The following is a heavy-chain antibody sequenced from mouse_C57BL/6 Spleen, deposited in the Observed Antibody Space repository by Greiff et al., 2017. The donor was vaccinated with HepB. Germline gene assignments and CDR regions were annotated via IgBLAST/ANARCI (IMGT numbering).Heavy chain of an antibody. CDR2: IDPETGGT. V-gene: IGHV1-15*01. Sequence: VKLQESGAELVRPGASVTLSCKASGYTFTDYEMHWVKQTPVHGLEWIGAIDPETGGTAYNQKFKGKAILTADKSSSTAYMELRSLTSEDSAVYYCTLNYYGSSWFAYWGQGTLVTVSA. CDR3: TLNYYGSSWFAY. CDR1: GYTFTDYE. D-gene: IGHD1-1*01. J-gene: IGHJ3*01.